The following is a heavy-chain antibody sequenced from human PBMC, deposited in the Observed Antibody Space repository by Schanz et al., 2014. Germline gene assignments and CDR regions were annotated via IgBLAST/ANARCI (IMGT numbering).Heavy chain of an antibody. J-gene: IGHJ4*02. D-gene: IGHD3-3*01. CDR1: GFTFGNFF. CDR2: IKQDGIEK. CDR3: ARDKGGYYPFDY. V-gene: IGHV3-7*01. Sequence: EVQLVESGGGLVQPGGSLRLSCAASGFTFGNFFMSWVRQAPGKGLEWVANIKQDGIEKYYVDSVKGRFTISRDNAKNSLYLKINTLTADDTAVYYCARDKGGYYPFDYWGRGTLVTVSS.